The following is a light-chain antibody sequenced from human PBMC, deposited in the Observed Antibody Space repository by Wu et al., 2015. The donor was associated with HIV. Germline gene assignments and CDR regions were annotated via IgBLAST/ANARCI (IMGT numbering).Light chain of an antibody. J-gene: IGKJ2*01. Sequence: EVVMTQSPATLSVSPGERATLSCRASQIIIRNLAWYQQKPGQAPRLLIYSASVRAAGIPARFSGSGSGTEFTLTISGVQSEDFAVYYCQXYNNWPPYTFGPGD. CDR3: QXYNNWPPYT. CDR1: QIIIRN. CDR2: SAS. V-gene: IGKV3-15*01.